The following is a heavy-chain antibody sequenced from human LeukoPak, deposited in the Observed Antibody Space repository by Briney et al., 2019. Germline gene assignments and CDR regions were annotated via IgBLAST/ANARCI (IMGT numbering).Heavy chain of an antibody. J-gene: IGHJ4*02. Sequence: PSETLSLTCTVSGGSISSYYWSWIRQPPGKGLEWIGYIYYSGSTNYNPSLKSRVTISVDTSKNQFSLKLSSVTAADTAVYYCARMRMTTVVTPNGYFDYWGQGTLVTVSS. V-gene: IGHV4-59*08. D-gene: IGHD4-23*01. CDR3: ARMRMTTVVTPNGYFDY. CDR2: IYYSGST. CDR1: GGSISSYY.